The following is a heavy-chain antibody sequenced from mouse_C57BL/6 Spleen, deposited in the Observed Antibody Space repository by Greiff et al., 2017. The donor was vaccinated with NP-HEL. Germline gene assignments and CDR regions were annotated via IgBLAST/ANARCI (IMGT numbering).Heavy chain of an antibody. V-gene: IGHV5-4*01. J-gene: IGHJ2*01. CDR3: ARDTYYYGSSVFDY. Sequence: EVKLVESGGGLVKPGGSLKLSCAASGFTFSSYAMSWVRQTPEKRLEWVATISDGGSYTYYPDNVKGRFTISRDNAKNNLYLQMSHLKSEDTAMYYCARDTYYYGSSVFDYWGQGTTLTVSS. D-gene: IGHD1-1*01. CDR2: ISDGGSYT. CDR1: GFTFSSYA.